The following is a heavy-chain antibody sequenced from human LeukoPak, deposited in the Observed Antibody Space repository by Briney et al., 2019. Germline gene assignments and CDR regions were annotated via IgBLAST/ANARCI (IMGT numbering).Heavy chain of an antibody. J-gene: IGHJ4*02. V-gene: IGHV3-66*01. CDR3: ARDSSGWYYFDY. CDR1: GFTFSTNY. CDR2: IYTGVST. D-gene: IGHD6-19*01. Sequence: GGSLSLSCAASGFTFSTNYMTWVRQAPGKGLEWVSVIYTGVSTYYADSVKGRFTISRDNSKNTLYLQMTSLRAEDTAVYYCARDSSGWYYFDYWGQGTLVTVSS.